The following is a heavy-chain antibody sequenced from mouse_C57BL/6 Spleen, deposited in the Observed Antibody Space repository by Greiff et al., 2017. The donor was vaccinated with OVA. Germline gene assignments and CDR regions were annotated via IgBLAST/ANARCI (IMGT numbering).Heavy chain of an antibody. CDR2: IDPSDSYP. J-gene: IGHJ3*01. Sequence: VQLQQPGAELVMPGASVKLSCKASGYTFTSYWMHWVKQRPGQGLEWIGEIDPSDSYPNYNQKFKGKSTLTVDKSSSTAYMQRSSLTSEDSAVYYCARGYYYGSSYAWFAYWGQGTLVTVSA. V-gene: IGHV1-69*01. CDR1: GYTFTSYW. CDR3: ARGYYYGSSYAWFAY. D-gene: IGHD1-1*01.